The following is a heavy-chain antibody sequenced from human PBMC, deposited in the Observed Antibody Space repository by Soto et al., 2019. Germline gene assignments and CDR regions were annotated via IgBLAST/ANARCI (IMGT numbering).Heavy chain of an antibody. CDR2: INPNSGGT. CDR3: AREPATAKPEGVDF. D-gene: IGHD1-1*01. CDR1: GYSFTDYH. V-gene: IGHV1-2*06. J-gene: IGHJ4*02. Sequence: GASVKVSCKASGYSFTDYHIHWVRQAPGQGLEWLGRINPNSGGTKYAPKFQGGVTMTRDTSITTAYMELSRLRSGDTAVYYCAREPATAKPEGVDFWGQGTLVTVSS.